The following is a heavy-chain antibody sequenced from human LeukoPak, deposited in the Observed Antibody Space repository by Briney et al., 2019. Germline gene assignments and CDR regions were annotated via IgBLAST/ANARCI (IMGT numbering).Heavy chain of an antibody. Sequence: PSETLSLTCTVSGSSISSYYWSWIRQPPGKGLEWIGYIYYSGSTNYNPSLKSRVTISVDTSKNQFSLKLSSVTAADTAVYYCARLSYDSSGYYFDSRYNWFDPWGQGTLVTVSS. CDR1: GSSISSYY. J-gene: IGHJ5*02. V-gene: IGHV4-59*08. CDR3: ARLSYDSSGYYFDSRYNWFDP. CDR2: IYYSGST. D-gene: IGHD3-22*01.